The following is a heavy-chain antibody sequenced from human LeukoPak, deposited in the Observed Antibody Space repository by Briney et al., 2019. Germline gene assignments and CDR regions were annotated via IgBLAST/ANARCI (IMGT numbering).Heavy chain of an antibody. CDR1: GYNFMNYG. V-gene: IGHV1-18*01. CDR2: ISAHNRDT. D-gene: IGHD3-16*01. J-gene: IGHJ4*02. CDR3: ARNTFRGVMIAFDY. Sequence: ASVKVSCKASGYNFMNYGFSWVRQAPGQGLEWMGWISAHNRDTKYVQKFQGRVTMTTDTSTNIAYMELRSLRSDDTAVYYCARNTFRGVMIAFDYWGQGTLVTVSP.